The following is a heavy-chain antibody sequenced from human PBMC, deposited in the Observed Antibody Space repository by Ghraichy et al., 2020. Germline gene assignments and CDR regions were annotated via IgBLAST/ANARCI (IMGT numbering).Heavy chain of an antibody. J-gene: IGHJ6*02. CDR3: ARDLTGYDYVWGCNYYYYYGMDV. CDR2: IYYSGST. D-gene: IGHD3-16*01. CDR1: GGSVSSGSYY. Sequence: SETLSLTCTVSGGSVSSGSYYWSWIRQPPGKGLEWIGYIYYSGSTNYNPSLKSRVTISVDTSKNQFSLKLSSVTAADTAVYYCARDLTGYDYVWGCNYYYYYGMDVWGQGTTVTVSS. V-gene: IGHV4-61*01.